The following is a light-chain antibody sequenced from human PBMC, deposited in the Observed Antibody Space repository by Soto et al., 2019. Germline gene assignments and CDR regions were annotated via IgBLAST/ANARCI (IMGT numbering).Light chain of an antibody. Sequence: QSALTQPASVSGSPGQSITISCTGTSSDVGGYNYVSWYQQHPGKAPKLMIYDVSNRPSGVSKRFSGSKSGNTASLTISGLPAEDVADYYCSSYTSSSTLVVFGGVTMVPVL. J-gene: IGLJ2*01. V-gene: IGLV2-14*01. CDR2: DVS. CDR3: SSYTSSSTLVV. CDR1: SSDVGGYNY.